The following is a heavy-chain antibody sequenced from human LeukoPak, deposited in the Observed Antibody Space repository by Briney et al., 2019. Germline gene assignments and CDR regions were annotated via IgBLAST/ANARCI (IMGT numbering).Heavy chain of an antibody. CDR1: GGSFSGYY. CDR2: INHSGST. D-gene: IGHD4-17*01. Sequence: SETLSLTCAVYGGSFSGYYWSWIRQPPGKGLEWIGEINHSGSTNYNPSLKSRVTISVDTSKNQFSLKLSSVTAADTAVYYCATHTVTHPFDYWGQGALVTVSS. CDR3: ATHTVTHPFDY. V-gene: IGHV4-34*01. J-gene: IGHJ4*02.